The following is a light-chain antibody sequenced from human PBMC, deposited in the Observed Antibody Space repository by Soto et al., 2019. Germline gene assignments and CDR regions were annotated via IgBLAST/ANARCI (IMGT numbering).Light chain of an antibody. J-gene: IGKJ1*01. V-gene: IGKV1-6*01. CDR1: QDIRNQ. CDR2: AAS. CDR3: LKDYNYQWT. Sequence: AIQMTQSPSSLSASVGDRVTITCRASQDIRNQLGWYQQKPGKAPKLLIYAASSLQSGVPSRFSGSGSGTDFTLTISSLQPEDFATYYCLKDYNYQWTFGQGTKVEIK.